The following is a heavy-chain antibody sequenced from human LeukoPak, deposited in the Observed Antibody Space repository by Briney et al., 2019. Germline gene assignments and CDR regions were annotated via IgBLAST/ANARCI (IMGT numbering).Heavy chain of an antibody. CDR1: GGSFSGYY. CDR2: INHSGST. V-gene: IGHV4-34*01. CDR3: ARGRGYYYGSGTSTWFDP. D-gene: IGHD3-10*01. J-gene: IGHJ5*02. Sequence: SETLSLTCAVYGGSFSGYYWSWIRQPPGKGLERIGEINHSGSTNYNPSLKSRVTISVDTSKNQFSLKLSSVTAADTAVYYCARGRGYYYGSGTSTWFDPWGQGTLVTVSS.